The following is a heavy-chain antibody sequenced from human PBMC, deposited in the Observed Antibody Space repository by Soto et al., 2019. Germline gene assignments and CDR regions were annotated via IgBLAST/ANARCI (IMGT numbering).Heavy chain of an antibody. J-gene: IGHJ4*02. CDR3: XXXXXXXXXXXXXXXDY. CDR2: IYHSGST. CDR1: GGSISSSNX. Sequence: QVQLQESGPGLVKPSGTLSLTCAVSGGSISSSNXWXXXXXXPGKGLEWIGEIYHSGSTNYNPSLKSXXXXXXXXXXXXXXXXXXXXXXXXXXXXXXXXXXXXXXXXXXXXXDYWGQGTLVTVSS. V-gene: IGHV4-4*02.